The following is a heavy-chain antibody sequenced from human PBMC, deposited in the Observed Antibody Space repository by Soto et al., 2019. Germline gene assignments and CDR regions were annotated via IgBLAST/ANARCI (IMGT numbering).Heavy chain of an antibody. D-gene: IGHD3-3*01. Sequence: QLQLQESGPGLVKPSETLSLTCTVSGGSISSRSHYWGWIRQSPGKHPEWIGSSFYRGSTRYNPSLKTPVTISADTSKNQVSLKLSSVTAADTAVYYCATGDRVGVVIPFFEYWGQGILVTVSS. V-gene: IGHV4-39*01. J-gene: IGHJ4*02. CDR1: GGSISSRSHY. CDR2: SFYRGST. CDR3: ATGDRVGVVIPFFEY.